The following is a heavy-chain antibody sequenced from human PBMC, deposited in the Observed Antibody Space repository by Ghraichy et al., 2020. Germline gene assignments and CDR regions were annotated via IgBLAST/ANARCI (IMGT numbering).Heavy chain of an antibody. D-gene: IGHD3-3*01. V-gene: IGHV3-74*01. CDR2: IKSDGYST. Sequence: GGSLRLSCAASGFTFNTCWMHWVRQAPGKGLVWVSRIKSDGYSTSYADSVKGRFTISRDNAKNTLYLQMNSPRADDTAVYFCVRDGDHYDFDYWGQGILVTVSS. CDR1: GFTFNTCW. CDR3: VRDGDHYDFDY. J-gene: IGHJ4*02.